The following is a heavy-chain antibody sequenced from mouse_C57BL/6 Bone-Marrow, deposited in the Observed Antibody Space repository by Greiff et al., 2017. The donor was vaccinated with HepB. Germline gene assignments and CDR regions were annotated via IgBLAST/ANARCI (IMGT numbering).Heavy chain of an antibody. CDR2: IYPRDGST. CDR1: GYTFTSYD. CDR3: ARTPHYYGSSYDAMDY. Sequence: VQLQQSGPELVKPGASVKLSCKASGYTFTSYDINWVKQRPGQGLEWIGWIYPRDGSTKYNEKFKGKATLPVDTSSSTAYMELHSLTSEDSAVYFWARTPHYYGSSYDAMDYWGQGTSVTVSS. J-gene: IGHJ4*01. D-gene: IGHD1-1*01. V-gene: IGHV1-85*01.